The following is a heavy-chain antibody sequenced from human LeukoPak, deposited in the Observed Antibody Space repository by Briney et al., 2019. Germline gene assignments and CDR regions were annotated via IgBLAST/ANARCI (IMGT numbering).Heavy chain of an antibody. D-gene: IGHD2-15*01. Sequence: PSETLSLTCTVSGGSISSSSYYWGWIRQPPGKGLEWIGSIYYSGRTYYNPSLKSRVTISVDTSKNQFSLKLSSVTAADTAVYYCARYQGYCSGGSCYHYFDYWGQGTLVTVSS. CDR3: ARYQGYCSGGSCYHYFDY. V-gene: IGHV4-39*01. CDR2: IYYSGRT. CDR1: GGSISSSSYY. J-gene: IGHJ4*02.